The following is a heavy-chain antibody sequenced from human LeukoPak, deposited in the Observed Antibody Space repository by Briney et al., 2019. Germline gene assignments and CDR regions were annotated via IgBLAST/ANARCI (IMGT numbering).Heavy chain of an antibody. Sequence: PGRSLRLSCAASGFTFSSYWMHWVRQAPGKGLVWVSGIKSDGSSTNYADSGKGRFTISRDNAKNTLYLQMNSLRAEDTAVYSCVRDRYSGREYWGQGTLVTVSS. D-gene: IGHD5-12*01. CDR1: GFTFSSYW. CDR3: VRDRYSGREY. V-gene: IGHV3-74*01. J-gene: IGHJ4*02. CDR2: IKSDGSST.